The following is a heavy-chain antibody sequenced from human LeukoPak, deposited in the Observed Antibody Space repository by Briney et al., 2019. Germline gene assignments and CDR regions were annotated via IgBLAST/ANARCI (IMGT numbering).Heavy chain of an antibody. CDR1: GYTFTSYA. Sequence: ASVKVSCKASGYTFTSYAMHWVRQAPGQRLEWMGWINAGNGNTKYSQKFQGRVTITRDTSASTAYMELSSLRSEDTAVYYCARVGVSGSYYNFAYWGQGALVTVSS. V-gene: IGHV1-3*01. D-gene: IGHD3-10*01. CDR2: INAGNGNT. CDR3: ARVGVSGSYYNFAY. J-gene: IGHJ4*02.